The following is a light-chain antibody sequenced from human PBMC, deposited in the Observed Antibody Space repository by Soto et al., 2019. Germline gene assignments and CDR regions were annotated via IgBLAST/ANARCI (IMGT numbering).Light chain of an antibody. Sequence: SYELTQPPSVSVSPGQTASITCSGDKLGDKYACWYQQKPGQSPVVVIYKDNKRPSGIPERFSGSNSGNTATLTISGTQAMDEADYYCQAWYSSTVVLGGGTKLTVL. CDR3: QAWYSSTVV. J-gene: IGLJ2*01. V-gene: IGLV3-1*01. CDR2: KDN. CDR1: KLGDKY.